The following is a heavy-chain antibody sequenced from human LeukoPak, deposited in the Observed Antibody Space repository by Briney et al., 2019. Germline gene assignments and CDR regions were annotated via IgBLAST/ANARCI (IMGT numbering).Heavy chain of an antibody. J-gene: IGHJ1*01. D-gene: IGHD3-22*01. V-gene: IGHV3-53*01. CDR1: GFTVSSNY. CDR3: AKAGTYYYDSSGYYSPANAEYFQH. Sequence: GGSLRLSCAASGFTVSSNYMSWVRQAPGKGLEWVSVIYSGGSTYYADSVKGRFTISRDNSKNTLYLQMNSLRAEDTAVYYCAKAGTYYYDSSGYYSPANAEYFQHWGQGTLVTVSS. CDR2: IYSGGST.